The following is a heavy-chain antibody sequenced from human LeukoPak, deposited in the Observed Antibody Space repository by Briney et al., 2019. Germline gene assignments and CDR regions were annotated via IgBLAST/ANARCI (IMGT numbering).Heavy chain of an antibody. V-gene: IGHV1-2*02. CDR2: INPNSGGT. J-gene: IGHJ4*02. CDR1: GYTFTDYY. Sequence: ASVKLSFTASGYTFTDYYMHWVRQAPGQGLGWMGLINPNSGGTNFAQKFQGRVAITRDTSISTAYLELGSLRSDDPAVYFCARARWQLVPYFDSWGQGTLVTVSS. D-gene: IGHD6-6*01. CDR3: ARARWQLVPYFDS.